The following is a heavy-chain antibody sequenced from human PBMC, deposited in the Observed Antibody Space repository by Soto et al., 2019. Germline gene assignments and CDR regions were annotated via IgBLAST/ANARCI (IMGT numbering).Heavy chain of an antibody. Sequence: SGPTLVNPTQTLTLTCTFSGFSLSTSGLGVGWIRQPPGKALEWLALIYWNNDKRYSPSLKSRLTITKDTSKNQVVLTMTNMDPVDTATYYCAHSFRGIWSGPTFDYWGPGTLVTVSS. CDR3: AHSFRGIWSGPTFDY. CDR2: IYWNNDK. D-gene: IGHD3-3*01. V-gene: IGHV2-5*01. J-gene: IGHJ4*02. CDR1: GFSLSTSGLG.